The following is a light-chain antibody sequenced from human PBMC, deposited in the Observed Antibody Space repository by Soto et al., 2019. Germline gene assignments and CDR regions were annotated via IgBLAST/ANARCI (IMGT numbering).Light chain of an antibody. CDR2: DVS. J-gene: IGLJ3*02. Sequence: QSALTPPASVSGSPGQAITISCTGTSSGVGGYNYVSWYLQHPAKAPKLMIYDVSNRPSGVSNPFSGSKSGNTAAQTISGLQAEDEADYYCSSYTSTGTLVFGGGTKLTVL. CDR1: SSGVGGYNY. V-gene: IGLV2-14*01. CDR3: SSYTSTGTLV.